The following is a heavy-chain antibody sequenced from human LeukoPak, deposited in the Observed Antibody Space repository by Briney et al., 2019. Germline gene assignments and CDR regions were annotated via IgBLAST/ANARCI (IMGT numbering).Heavy chain of an antibody. CDR3: APTSEAYTSNWSV. CDR2: INPDSGFT. Sequence: ASVKVSCKTSGYRFTDDYIHWVRQAPGQGLEWMGWINPDSGFTNYAPKFQGRVIMTRDTSISTAYMEVRRLRYDDTAIYYCAPTSEAYTSNWSVWGQGTLITVSP. V-gene: IGHV1-2*02. D-gene: IGHD3-16*01. J-gene: IGHJ4*02. CDR1: GYRFTDDY.